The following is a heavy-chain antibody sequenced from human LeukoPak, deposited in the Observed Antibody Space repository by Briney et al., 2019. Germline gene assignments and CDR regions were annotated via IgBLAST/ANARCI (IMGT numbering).Heavy chain of an antibody. J-gene: IGHJ4*02. D-gene: IGHD3-9*01. CDR3: ARDFIFYEILTGYYNLYYFDY. CDR2: INPNTGGT. V-gene: IGHV1-2*02. CDR1: GYTFTGYY. Sequence: ASVKVSCKASGYTFTGYYTHWVRQAPGQGLEWMGWINPNTGGTNYAQKFQDRVTMTRDTSINTAYMELSGLRSDNTAVYYCARDFIFYEILTGYYNLYYFDYWGQGTLVSVSS.